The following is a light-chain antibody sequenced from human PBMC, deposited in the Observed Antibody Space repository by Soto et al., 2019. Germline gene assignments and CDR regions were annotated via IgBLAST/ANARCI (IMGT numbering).Light chain of an antibody. V-gene: IGKV1-9*01. Sequence: IQLTQSPSSLSASVGDRVTITCRASQGISSYLAWYQQKPGKAPTLLIYGASTLEGGVPFRFSGSGSGTDFTLIISSVQPEDFATYYCQQLKTYPITFGQGTRLEIK. J-gene: IGKJ5*01. CDR1: QGISSY. CDR3: QQLKTYPIT. CDR2: GAS.